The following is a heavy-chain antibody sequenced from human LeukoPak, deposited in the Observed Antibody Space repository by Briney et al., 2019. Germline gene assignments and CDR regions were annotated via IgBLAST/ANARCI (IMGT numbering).Heavy chain of an antibody. CDR3: ARDFSSSYLGAFDI. CDR2: ISSSSSYI. V-gene: IGHV3-21*01. J-gene: IGHJ3*02. D-gene: IGHD6-6*01. Sequence: PGWSLRLSCAASGFTFSSYSMNWVRQAPGKGLEGFSSISSSSSYIYYADSVKGRFTISRDNAKNSLYLQMNSLRAEDTAVYYCARDFSSSYLGAFDIWGQGTMVTVSS. CDR1: GFTFSSYS.